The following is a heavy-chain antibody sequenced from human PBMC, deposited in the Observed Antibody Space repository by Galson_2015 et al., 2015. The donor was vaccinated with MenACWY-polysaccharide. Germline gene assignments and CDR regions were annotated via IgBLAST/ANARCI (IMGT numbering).Heavy chain of an antibody. CDR2: IRSSGINT. CDR3: AKDSTDFWSVAGRSDH. J-gene: IGHJ5*02. V-gene: IGHV3-23*01. D-gene: IGHD3-3*01. Sequence: SLRLSCAASGFTFTSYAMSWVRQAPGKGLEWVSAIRSSGINTYYADSVKGRFTISRDNSKNTLYLQMNSLRAEDTAVYYCAKDSTDFWSVAGRSDHWGQGTLVTVSS. CDR1: GFTFTSYA.